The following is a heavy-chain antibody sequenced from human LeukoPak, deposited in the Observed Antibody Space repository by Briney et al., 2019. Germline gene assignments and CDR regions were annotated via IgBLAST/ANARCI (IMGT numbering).Heavy chain of an antibody. Sequence: QPGGSLRLSCAASGFTFSSYAMHWVRQAPGKGLEWVAVISYDGSNKYYADSVKGRFTISRDNAKNSLYLQMNSLRAEDTAVYYCARASYYDSSGPSSGGYWGQGTLVTVSS. CDR2: ISYDGSNK. V-gene: IGHV3-30-3*01. CDR1: GFTFSSYA. CDR3: ARASYYDSSGPSSGGY. J-gene: IGHJ4*02. D-gene: IGHD3-22*01.